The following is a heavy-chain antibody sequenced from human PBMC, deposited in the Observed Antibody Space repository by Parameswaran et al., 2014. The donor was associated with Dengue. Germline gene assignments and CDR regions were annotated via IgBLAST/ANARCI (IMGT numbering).Heavy chain of an antibody. Sequence: KWIRQPPGKGLEWVSSISSSSSYIYYADSVKGRFTISRDNAKNSLYLQMNSLRAEDTAVYYCARDHREILFYGMDVWGQGTTVTVSS. D-gene: IGHD3-16*02. CDR2: ISSSSSYI. V-gene: IGHV3-21*01. J-gene: IGHJ6*02. CDR3: ARDHREILFYGMDV.